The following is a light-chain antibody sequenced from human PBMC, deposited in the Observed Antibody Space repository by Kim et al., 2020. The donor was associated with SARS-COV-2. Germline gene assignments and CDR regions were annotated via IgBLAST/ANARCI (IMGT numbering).Light chain of an antibody. J-gene: IGLJ3*02. CDR2: RNN. V-gene: IGLV10-54*01. CDR1: NNNVGNQG. Sequence: QAGLTQPPSVSKGLRQTATLTCTGNNNNVGNQGATWLQQLQGHPPKRLSYRNNNRPSGISERLSASRSGNTASLTITGLQPEDEADYYCSAWDSSLSAWVFGGGTQLTVL. CDR3: SAWDSSLSAWV.